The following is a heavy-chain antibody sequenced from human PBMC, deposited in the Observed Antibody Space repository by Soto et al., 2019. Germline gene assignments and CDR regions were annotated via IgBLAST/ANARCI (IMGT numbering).Heavy chain of an antibody. CDR3: ARDNPDYGDCFDY. D-gene: IGHD4-17*01. J-gene: IGHJ4*02. V-gene: IGHV1-3*01. CDR2: INAGNGNT. CDR1: GYTFTSYA. Sequence: GASVKVSCKASGYTFTSYAMHWVRQAPGQRLEWMGWINAGNGNTKYSQKFQGRVTITRDTSASTAYMELSSHRSEDTAVYYCARDNPDYGDCFDYWGQGTLVTVSS.